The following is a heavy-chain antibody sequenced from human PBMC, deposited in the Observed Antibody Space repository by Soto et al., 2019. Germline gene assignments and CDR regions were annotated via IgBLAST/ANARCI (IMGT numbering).Heavy chain of an antibody. CDR2: IIPIFGTA. CDR1: GGTFSSYA. J-gene: IGHJ3*02. Sequence: QVQLVQSGAEVKKPGSSVKVSCKASGGTFSSYAISWVRQAPGQGLEWMGGIIPIFGTANYAQKFQGRVTITADESTSTAYMELSSLRPEETAVYYCARSRVTYYYDRSAFDIWGQGTMVTVSS. V-gene: IGHV1-69*01. CDR3: ARSRVTYYYDRSAFDI. D-gene: IGHD3-22*01.